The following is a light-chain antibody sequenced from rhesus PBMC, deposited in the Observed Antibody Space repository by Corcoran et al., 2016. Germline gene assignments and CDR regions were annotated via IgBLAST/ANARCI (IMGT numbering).Light chain of an antibody. V-gene: IGKV2-64*01. CDR3: GQGTHWPPPT. Sequence: VVMTQSPLSLSITPGQPASISCRSSQSLVHSDGNTYLSWYHQKPGQPPRLLIYKVSKRFSGVPDRFSGSGAGTDVTRKISSVEAEDVGFYSCGQGTHWPPPTFGSGTKLDIK. CDR2: KVS. J-gene: IGKJ3*01. CDR1: QSLVHSDGNTY.